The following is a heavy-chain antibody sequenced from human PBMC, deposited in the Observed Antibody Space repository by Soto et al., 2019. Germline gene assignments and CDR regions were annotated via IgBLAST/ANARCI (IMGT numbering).Heavy chain of an antibody. J-gene: IGHJ6*02. Sequence: EVQLVESGGGLVQPGGSLRLSCAASGFTFSSYSMNWVRQAPGKGLEWVSYISSSSSTIYYADSVKGRFTISRDNAKNSLYLQMNSLRDEDTAVYYCARDGDILTGYYGYYYYYGMDVWGQGTTVTVSS. CDR1: GFTFSSYS. D-gene: IGHD3-9*01. CDR3: ARDGDILTGYYGYYYYYGMDV. CDR2: ISSSSSTI. V-gene: IGHV3-48*02.